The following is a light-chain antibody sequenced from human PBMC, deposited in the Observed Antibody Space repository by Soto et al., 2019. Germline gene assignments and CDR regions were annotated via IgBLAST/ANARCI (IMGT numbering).Light chain of an antibody. J-gene: IGLJ1*01. V-gene: IGLV2-23*02. Sequence: QSVLTQPASVSGSPGQSITISCTGTNSDVGSYNLVSWYQQHPGKAPKVIIYEVSERPSGVSDRFSGSKSGNTASLMISVLQAEDEADYYCCSYAGSSTQSYVFGSGTKVTVL. CDR1: NSDVGSYNL. CDR3: CSYAGSSTQSYV. CDR2: EVS.